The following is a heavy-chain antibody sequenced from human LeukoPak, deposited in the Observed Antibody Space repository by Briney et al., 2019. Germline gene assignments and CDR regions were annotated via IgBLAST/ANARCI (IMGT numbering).Heavy chain of an antibody. Sequence: KPSETLSLTCTVSGGSISSYYWSWIRQPPGKGLEWIGYIYYSGSTNYNPSLKSRVTISVDTSKNQFSLKLSSVTAADTAVYYCARGSGGSGTFDYWGQGTLVTVSS. CDR2: IYYSGST. CDR1: GGSISSYY. J-gene: IGHJ4*02. V-gene: IGHV4-59*01. D-gene: IGHD2-15*01. CDR3: ARGSGGSGTFDY.